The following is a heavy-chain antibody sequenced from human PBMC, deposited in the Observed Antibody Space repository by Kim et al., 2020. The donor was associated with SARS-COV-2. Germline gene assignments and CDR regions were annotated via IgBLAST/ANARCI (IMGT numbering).Heavy chain of an antibody. CDR2: ISSSSSYI. Sequence: GGSLRLSCAASGFTFSSYSMNWVRQAPGKGLEWVSSISSSSSYIYYADSVKGRFTISRDNAKNSLYLQMNSLRAEDTAVYYCARDLARVVVAATLGAFDIWGQGTMVTVSS. J-gene: IGHJ3*02. CDR1: GFTFSSYS. D-gene: IGHD2-15*01. V-gene: IGHV3-21*01. CDR3: ARDLARVVVAATLGAFDI.